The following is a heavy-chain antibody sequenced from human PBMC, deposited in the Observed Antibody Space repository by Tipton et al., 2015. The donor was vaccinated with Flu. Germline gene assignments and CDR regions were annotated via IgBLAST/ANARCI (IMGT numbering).Heavy chain of an antibody. CDR2: IYYSGST. J-gene: IGHJ4*02. V-gene: IGHV4-59*01. D-gene: IGHD5-24*01. CDR3: ARVRDGYRVDY. Sequence: LRFSCTVSGGSISSYYWSWIRQPPGKGLEWIGYIYYSGSTDYNPSLKSRVTISVDTSKNQFSLKLSSVTAADTAVYYCARVRDGYRVDYWGQGTLVTVSS. CDR1: GGSISSYY.